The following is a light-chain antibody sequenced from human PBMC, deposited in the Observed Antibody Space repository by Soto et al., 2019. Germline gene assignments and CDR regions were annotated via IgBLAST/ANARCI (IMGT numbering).Light chain of an antibody. CDR3: QSYDSSLSVSVV. J-gene: IGLJ2*01. CDR1: GSNIGAGYD. V-gene: IGLV1-40*01. Sequence: QSVLTQPPSVSGAPGQRVTISCTGSGSNIGAGYDVHWYQQLPGTAPKLLIYGNSNRPSGVPDRFSGSKSGTSASLAITGLQAEDEADYYCQSYDSSLSVSVVFGGGTKVTVL. CDR2: GNS.